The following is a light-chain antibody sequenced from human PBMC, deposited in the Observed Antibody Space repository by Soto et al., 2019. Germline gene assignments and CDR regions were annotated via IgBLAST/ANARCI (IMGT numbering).Light chain of an antibody. CDR2: GAS. CDR3: QQYNTWPRT. J-gene: IGKJ1*01. CDR1: QSVSSN. Sequence: EIVMTQSPATLSVSPGERATLSCRASQSVSSNLAWYQQKPGQAPRLLIYGASTRATGIPARFSGSGSGTEFPLSIGSLQSEDFAVSYCQQYNTWPRTLGQGTKVEIQ. V-gene: IGKV3-15*01.